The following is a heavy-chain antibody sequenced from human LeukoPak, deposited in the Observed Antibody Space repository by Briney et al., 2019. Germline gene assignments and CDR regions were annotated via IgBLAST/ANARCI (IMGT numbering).Heavy chain of an antibody. CDR2: ISSSSSYI. D-gene: IGHD5-18*01. J-gene: IGHJ3*02. Sequence: AGGSLRLSCAASGFTFSSYSMNWARQAPGKGLEWVSSISSSSSYIHYADSVKGRFTISRDNAKNSLYLQMNSLRAEDTAVYYCARLDTAMDYSAFDIWGQGTMVTVSS. CDR1: GFTFSSYS. CDR3: ARLDTAMDYSAFDI. V-gene: IGHV3-21*01.